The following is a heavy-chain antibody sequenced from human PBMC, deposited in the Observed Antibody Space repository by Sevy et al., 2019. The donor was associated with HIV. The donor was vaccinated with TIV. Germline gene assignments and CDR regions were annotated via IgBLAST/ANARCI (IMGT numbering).Heavy chain of an antibody. V-gene: IGHV3-33*08. J-gene: IGHJ4*02. CDR2: IWFDGSNT. Sequence: GGSLRLSCAASGFTFSTYGMHWVRQAPGKGLEWVAVIWFDGSNTYYADSVKGRSSISRDIAKNTLHLQMNSLRAEDTAVYYCARDLEFYDYGDYGPAFMPDYWGQGTLVTVSS. D-gene: IGHD4-17*01. CDR3: ARDLEFYDYGDYGPAFMPDY. CDR1: GFTFSTYG.